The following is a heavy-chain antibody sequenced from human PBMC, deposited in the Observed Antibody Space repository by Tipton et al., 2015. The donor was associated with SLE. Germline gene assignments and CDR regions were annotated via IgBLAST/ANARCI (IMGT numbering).Heavy chain of an antibody. J-gene: IGHJ4*02. CDR3: ARGPNFDY. CDR2: INHSGST. V-gene: IGHV4-39*07. CDR1: GDSITTTNYF. Sequence: GLVKPSETLSLTCSVSGDSITTTNYFWGWIRQPPGKGLEWIGEINHSGSTNYNPSLKSRVTISVDTSKKQFSLKLSSVTAADTAVYYCARGPNFDYWGQGTLVTVSS.